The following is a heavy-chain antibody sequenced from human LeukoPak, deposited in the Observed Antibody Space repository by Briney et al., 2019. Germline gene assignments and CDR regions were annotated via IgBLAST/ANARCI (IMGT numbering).Heavy chain of an antibody. Sequence: PETLSLTCSVSGGSISSYYWTWIRQPPGKGLEWIGYTYYSGSTNYNPSLKSRVTMSVDTSKNQFSLKLSSVTAADTAVYYCARGDPLYFDYWGQGTLVTVSS. CDR3: ARGDPLYFDY. V-gene: IGHV4-59*01. CDR1: GGSISSYY. CDR2: TYYSGST. J-gene: IGHJ4*02.